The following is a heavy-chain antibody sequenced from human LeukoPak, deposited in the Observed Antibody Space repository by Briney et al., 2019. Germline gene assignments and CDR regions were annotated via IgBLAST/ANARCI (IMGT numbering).Heavy chain of an antibody. CDR2: ISAYNGNT. D-gene: IGHD6-19*01. CDR1: GYPFDNFG. J-gene: IGHJ4*02. V-gene: IGHV1-18*01. Sequence: GASVKVSCKASGYPFDNFGLTWVRQAPGQGLEWMGWISAYNGNTHYAQKFRGRLTLTTETSTSTAYLELRSLKSDDTAVYYCARELAVAATGTFESWGQGTLVTVSS. CDR3: ARELAVAATGTFES.